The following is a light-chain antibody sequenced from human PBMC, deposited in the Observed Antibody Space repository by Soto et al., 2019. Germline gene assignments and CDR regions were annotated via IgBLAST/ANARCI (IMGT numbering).Light chain of an antibody. J-gene: IGKJ4*01. CDR1: QDISNY. V-gene: IGKV1-33*01. CDR3: QQYDNLPST. Sequence: DIQMTQSPSSLSASVGDRVTITCQASQDISNYLNWYQQKPGKAPQLLIYDASNLETGVPSRFSGSGSWTDFTFTISSLQPEDIATYYCQQYDNLPSTFGGGTKVEIK. CDR2: DAS.